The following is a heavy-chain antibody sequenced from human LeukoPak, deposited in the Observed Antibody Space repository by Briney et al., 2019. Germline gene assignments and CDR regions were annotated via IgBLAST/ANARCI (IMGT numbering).Heavy chain of an antibody. CDR1: GFTFSSYG. CDR2: ISYDGSNK. Sequence: PGRSLRLSCAASGFTFSSYGMHWVRQAPGKGLEWVAVISYDGSNKYYADSVKGRFTISRDNSKNTLYLQMNSLRAEDTAVYYCARAYGSGSYSYFDYWGQGTLVTVSS. V-gene: IGHV3-30*03. CDR3: ARAYGSGSYSYFDY. D-gene: IGHD3-10*01. J-gene: IGHJ4*02.